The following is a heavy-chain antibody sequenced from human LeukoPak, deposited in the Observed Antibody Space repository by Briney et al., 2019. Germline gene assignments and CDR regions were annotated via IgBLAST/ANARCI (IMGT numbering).Heavy chain of an antibody. D-gene: IGHD3-10*01. J-gene: IGHJ4*02. CDR2: INPNSGGT. CDR3: ARGRANGSGSYGDY. V-gene: IGHV1-2*02. CDR1: GYTFTGYY. Sequence: ASVKVSCKASGYTFTGYYMHWVRQAPGQGPEWMGWINPNSGGTNYAQKFQGRVTMTRDTSISTAYMELSRLRSDDTAVYYCARGRANGSGSYGDYWGQGTLVTVSS.